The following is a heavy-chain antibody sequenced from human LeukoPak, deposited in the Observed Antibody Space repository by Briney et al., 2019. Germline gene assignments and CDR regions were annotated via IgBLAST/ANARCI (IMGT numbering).Heavy chain of an antibody. CDR2: INSGSDTI. D-gene: IGHD5-12*01. CDR1: GFTFSDYS. Sequence: PGGSLRLSCAASGFTFSDYSMNWVRQAPGKGLEWVSSINSGSDTIYYADSVKGRFTTSRDNAKSSVYLQMNSLRDEDAAVYYCARDRLAPYWYFDLWGRGTLVTVSS. CDR3: ARDRLAPYWYFDL. V-gene: IGHV3-48*02. J-gene: IGHJ2*01.